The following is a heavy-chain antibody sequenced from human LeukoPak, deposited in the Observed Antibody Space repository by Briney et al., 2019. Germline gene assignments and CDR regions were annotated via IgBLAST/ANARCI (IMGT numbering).Heavy chain of an antibody. CDR2: ISYDGSNK. J-gene: IGHJ6*02. CDR1: GFTFSSYT. D-gene: IGHD2-2*01. CDR3: AREGGPAANYYYYGMDV. V-gene: IGHV3-30-3*01. Sequence: PGGSMRLSCAASGFTFSSYTMSWVRQAPGKGLEWVAVISYDGSNKYYADSVKGRFTISRDNSKNTLYLQMNSLRAEDTAVYYCAREGGPAANYYYYGMDVWGQGTTVTVSS.